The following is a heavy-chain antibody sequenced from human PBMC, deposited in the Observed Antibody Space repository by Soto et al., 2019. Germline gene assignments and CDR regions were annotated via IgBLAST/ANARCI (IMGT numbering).Heavy chain of an antibody. CDR1: GFTVSSNY. D-gene: IGHD1-26*01. CDR3: ARPSGSHNAFDI. CDR2: IYPGGTT. V-gene: IGHV3-53*01. Sequence: GGSLRLSCAASGFTVSSNYMTWVRQAPGKGLEWVSVIYPGGTTYYTDSVKGRFIISRDNAQNTLYLQMNSLRADDTAVYYCARPSGSHNAFDIWGQGTMVTVSS. J-gene: IGHJ3*02.